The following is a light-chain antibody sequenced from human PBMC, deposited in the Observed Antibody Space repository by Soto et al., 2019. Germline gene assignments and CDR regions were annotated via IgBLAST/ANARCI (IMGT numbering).Light chain of an antibody. CDR2: SSS. V-gene: IGKV1-27*01. CDR3: QKYDSAPLT. CDR1: QGIRKY. Sequence: DIQMTQSPPSLSASVGDRVTITCRASQGIRKYLAWYQQKPGKAPKLLISSSSNLQSGVPSRSSGSGSGTDFTLTISSLQPEDFATYYGQKYDSAPLTFGGGTKVES. J-gene: IGKJ4*01.